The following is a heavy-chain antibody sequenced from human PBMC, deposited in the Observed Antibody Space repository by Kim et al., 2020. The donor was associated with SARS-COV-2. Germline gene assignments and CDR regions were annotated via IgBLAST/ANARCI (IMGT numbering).Heavy chain of an antibody. CDR2: IYYSGST. CDR1: GGSISSGDYY. Sequence: SETLSLTCTVSGGSISSGDYYWSWIRQPPGKGLEWIGYIYYSGSTYYNPSLKSRVTISVDTSKNQFSLKLSSVTAADTAVYYCARDLTSYDFWSGTLGDGMDVWGQGTTVTVSS. J-gene: IGHJ6*02. CDR3: ARDLTSYDFWSGTLGDGMDV. D-gene: IGHD3-3*01. V-gene: IGHV4-30-4*01.